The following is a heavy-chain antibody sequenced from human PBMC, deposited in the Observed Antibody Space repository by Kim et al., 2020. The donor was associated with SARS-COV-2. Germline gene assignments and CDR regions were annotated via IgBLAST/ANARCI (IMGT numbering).Heavy chain of an antibody. V-gene: IGHV3-23*01. CDR2: ITKYDGRT. D-gene: IGHD6-19*01. CDR1: GFNSNNYA. J-gene: IGHJ4*02. CDR3: AKDHPASGCPTFEY. Sequence: GGSLRLSCVVSGFNSNNYAMSWVRQAPGKGLEWVSAITKYDGRTYYADSVKGRFTISRDISKNTVFLQMNSLRADDTALYYCAKDHPASGCPTFEYWGQGTLVTVSS.